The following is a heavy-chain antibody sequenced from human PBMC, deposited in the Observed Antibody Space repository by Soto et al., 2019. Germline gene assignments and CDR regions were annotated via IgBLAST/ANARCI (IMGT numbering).Heavy chain of an antibody. CDR1: GGTFSSYA. CDR3: ARSQGSSTSLEIYYYYYYGMDV. V-gene: IGHV1-69*13. D-gene: IGHD2-2*01. CDR2: IIPISDTT. J-gene: IGHJ6*02. Sequence: SVKVSCKASGGTFSSYAIRWVRQAPGQGLEWMGGIIPISDTTNYAQKFQGRVTITADESTSTAYMELSSLRSEDTAVYYCARSQGSSTSLEIYYYYYYGMDVWGQGTTVTVS.